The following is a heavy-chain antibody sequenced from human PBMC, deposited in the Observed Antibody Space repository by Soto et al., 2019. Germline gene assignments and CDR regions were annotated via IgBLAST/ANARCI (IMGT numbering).Heavy chain of an antibody. CDR3: ARFRRGKDTVTTSVDY. J-gene: IGHJ4*02. V-gene: IGHV4-59*12. Sequence: PSETLSLTCTVSGGSISSYYWSWIRQPPGKGLEWIGYIYYSGSTNYNPSLKSRVTISVDTSKNQFSLKLSSVTAADTAVYYCARFRRGKDTVTTSVDYWGQGTLVTVSS. CDR1: GGSISSYY. CDR2: IYYSGST. D-gene: IGHD4-17*01.